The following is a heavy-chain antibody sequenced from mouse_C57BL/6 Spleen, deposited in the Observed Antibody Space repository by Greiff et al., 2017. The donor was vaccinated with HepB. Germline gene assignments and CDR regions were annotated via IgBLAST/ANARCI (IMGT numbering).Heavy chain of an antibody. D-gene: IGHD4-1*01. CDR3: ARLDGTRTYFDY. J-gene: IGHJ2*01. CDR1: GYTFTSYW. V-gene: IGHV1-69*01. CDR2: IDPSDSYT. Sequence: QVQLQQPGAELVMPGASVKLSCKASGYTFTSYWMHWVKQRPGRGLEWIGEIDPSDSYTNYNQKFKGKSTLTVDKSSSTAYMQRSSVTAEDSAVYYWARLDGTRTYFDYWGQGTTLTVSS.